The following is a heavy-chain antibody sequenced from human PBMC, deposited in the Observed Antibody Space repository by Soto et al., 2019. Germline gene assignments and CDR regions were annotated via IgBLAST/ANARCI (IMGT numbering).Heavy chain of an antibody. V-gene: IGHV3-23*01. J-gene: IGHJ3*02. CDR2: ISGSGVST. Sequence: PGGAQRLSCEASGFTFSSYSISWVRQAPGKGLEWVPAISGSGVSTYYADSVKGRFTISRDNSKNTLYLQMNSLRAEDKAVYYCAKLSRGYPLGAFDIFGHGTMVTDSS. D-gene: IGHD3-22*01. CDR3: AKLSRGYPLGAFDI. CDR1: GFTFSSYS.